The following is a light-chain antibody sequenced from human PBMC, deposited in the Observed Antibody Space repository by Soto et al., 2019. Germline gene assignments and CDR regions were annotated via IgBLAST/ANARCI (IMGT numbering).Light chain of an antibody. CDR3: MQRIHWPWT. CDR1: QGLVHSDGNVY. Sequence: DVAMTQSPLSLPVTLGQPASISCRSSQGLVHSDGNVYLSWFQQRPGQSPRRLIYKVSVRDSGVPDRFSGSGSGADFTLKISRVEAEDVGIYYCMQRIHWPWTFGQGTKVEIK. J-gene: IGKJ1*01. V-gene: IGKV2-30*02. CDR2: KVS.